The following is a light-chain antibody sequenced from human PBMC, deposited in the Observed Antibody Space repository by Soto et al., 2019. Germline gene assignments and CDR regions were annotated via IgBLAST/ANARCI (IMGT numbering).Light chain of an antibody. CDR2: DVS. CDR1: SGDIGDYNY. V-gene: IGLV2-14*01. J-gene: IGLJ1*01. CDR3: CSYTRSGTLI. Sequence: QSVLTQPASVSGSPGQSITISCVGTSGDIGDYNYVSWYQQHPGKVPKDIIYDVSNRPSGVSYRFSGTKSGNTASLTVSGLQAEDEADYYCCSYTRSGTLIFGTGTKVTVL.